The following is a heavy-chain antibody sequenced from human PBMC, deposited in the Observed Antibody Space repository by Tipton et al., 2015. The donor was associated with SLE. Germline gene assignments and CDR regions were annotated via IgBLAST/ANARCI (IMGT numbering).Heavy chain of an antibody. CDR3: ARAYFGSGTDALDI. V-gene: IGHV3-30*14. CDR2: ISYDGSNK. Sequence: SLRLSCAASGFTFSSYTMHWVRQAPGKGLEWVAVISYDGSNKYYADSVKGRFTISRDNSKNTLYLQMNSLRAEDTAVYYCARAYFGSGTDALDIWGQGTMVTVSS. CDR1: GFTFSSYT. J-gene: IGHJ3*02. D-gene: IGHD3-10*01.